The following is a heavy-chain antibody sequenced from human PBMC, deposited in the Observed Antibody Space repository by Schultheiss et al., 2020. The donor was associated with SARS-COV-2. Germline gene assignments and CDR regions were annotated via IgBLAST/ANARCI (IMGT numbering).Heavy chain of an antibody. D-gene: IGHD3-22*01. CDR2: ISYDGSNK. V-gene: IGHV3-30-3*01. Sequence: GGSLRLSCAASGFTFSSYAMHWVRQAPGKGLEWVAVISYDGSNKYYADSVKGRFTISRDNSKNTLYLQMNSLRAEDTAVYYCAKAAFDSSGYYPPGFVYFDYWGQGTLVTVSS. CDR3: AKAAFDSSGYYPPGFVYFDY. J-gene: IGHJ4*02. CDR1: GFTFSSYA.